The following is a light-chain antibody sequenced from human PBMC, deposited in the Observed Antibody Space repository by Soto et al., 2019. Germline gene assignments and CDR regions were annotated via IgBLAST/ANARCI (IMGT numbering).Light chain of an antibody. CDR2: GAS. V-gene: IGKV3-15*01. J-gene: IGKJ2*01. CDR3: QQYHNWPPYT. CDR1: QSVTTN. Sequence: EIVMTQSPATLSASPGERATLSCRASQSVTTNLAWYQQKPGQAPMLLIHGASIRATGIPARFSGSGSGTEFALTISSLQSEDFAIYYCQQYHNWPPYTFGQGTKVEIK.